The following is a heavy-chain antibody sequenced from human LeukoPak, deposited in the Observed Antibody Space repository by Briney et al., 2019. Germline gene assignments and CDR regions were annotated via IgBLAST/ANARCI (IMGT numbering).Heavy chain of an antibody. D-gene: IGHD3-9*01. CDR2: ISGGSGSI. V-gene: IGHV3-48*04. CDR1: GFTFSIYS. J-gene: IGHJ4*02. CDR3: ARAGQYYDILTGYSPTYYFDY. Sequence: GGSLRLSCAASGFTFSIYSMNWVRQAPGKGLEWVSYISGGSGSIYYADSVKGRFTISRDNAKNSLYLQMNSLTAEDTAVYYCARAGQYYDILTGYSPTYYFDYWGQGTLVTVSS.